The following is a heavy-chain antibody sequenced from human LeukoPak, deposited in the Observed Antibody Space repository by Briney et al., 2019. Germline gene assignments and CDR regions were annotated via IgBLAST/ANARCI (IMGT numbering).Heavy chain of an antibody. V-gene: IGHV3-20*04. D-gene: IGHD2-8*01. CDR3: ARGGYCTNGVCYADYYYMDV. Sequence: RAGGSLRLSCAASGFTFDDYGMSWVRQAPGKGLEWVSGINWNGGSTGYADSVKGRFTISRDNAKNSLYLQMNSLRAEDTALYYCARGGYCTNGVCYADYYYMDVWGKGTTVTVSS. CDR2: INWNGGST. J-gene: IGHJ6*03. CDR1: GFTFDDYG.